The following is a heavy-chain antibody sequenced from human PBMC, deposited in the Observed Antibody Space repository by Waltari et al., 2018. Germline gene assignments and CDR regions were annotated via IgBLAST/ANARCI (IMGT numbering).Heavy chain of an antibody. Sequence: QVQLVQSGAEVKEPGASVKVSCKASGYTFSDYHIHWVRQAPGQGLEYMGRIYPNSGGTIFAQRLQGRVAMTSDTSISTAYMELSGLISDDTAVYYCARSGRSPSSTWPTPFDYWGQGTLVTVSS. CDR1: GYTFSDYH. V-gene: IGHV1-2*06. CDR2: IYPNSGGT. D-gene: IGHD6-13*01. J-gene: IGHJ4*02. CDR3: ARSGRSPSSTWPTPFDY.